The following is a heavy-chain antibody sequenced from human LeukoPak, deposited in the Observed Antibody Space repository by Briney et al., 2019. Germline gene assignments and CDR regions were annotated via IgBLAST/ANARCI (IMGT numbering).Heavy chain of an antibody. D-gene: IGHD6-13*01. Sequence: GGSLRLSCAASGFTFSSYSMNWARQAPGKGLEWVSSISSSSSYIYYADSVKGRFTISRDNAKNSLYLQMSSLRAEDTAVYYCARDARKAAAPLYGMDVWGQGTTVTVSS. V-gene: IGHV3-21*01. J-gene: IGHJ6*02. CDR3: ARDARKAAAPLYGMDV. CDR1: GFTFSSYS. CDR2: ISSSSSYI.